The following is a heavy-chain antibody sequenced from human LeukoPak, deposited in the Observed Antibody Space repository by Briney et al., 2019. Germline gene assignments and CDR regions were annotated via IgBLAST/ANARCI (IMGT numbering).Heavy chain of an antibody. CDR2: INPNSGGT. CDR3: ARGSGSYYRQDAFDI. CDR1: GYTFTVYY. D-gene: IGHD1-26*01. Sequence: GASVKVSCKASGYTFTVYYMHWVRQAPGQGLEWMGWINPNSGGTNYAQKFQGRVTMTRDTSISTAYMELSRLRSDDTAVYYCARGSGSYYRQDAFDIWGQGTMVTVSS. J-gene: IGHJ3*02. V-gene: IGHV1-2*02.